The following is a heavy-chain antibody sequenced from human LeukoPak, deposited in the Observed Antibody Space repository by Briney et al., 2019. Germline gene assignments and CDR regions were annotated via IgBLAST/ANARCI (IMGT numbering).Heavy chain of an antibody. V-gene: IGHV3-30*18. CDR1: GFTFSSYG. D-gene: IGHD4-17*01. CDR3: AKVSSYGDYSLGY. Sequence: GGSLGLSCAASGFTFSSYGMHWVRQAPGKGLEWVAVISYDGSNKYYADSVKGRFTISRDNSKNTLYLQMNSLRAEDTAVYYCAKVSSYGDYSLGYWGQGTLVTVSS. J-gene: IGHJ4*02. CDR2: ISYDGSNK.